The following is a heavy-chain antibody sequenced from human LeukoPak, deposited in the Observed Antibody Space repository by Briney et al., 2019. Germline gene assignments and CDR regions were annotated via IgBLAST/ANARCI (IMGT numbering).Heavy chain of an antibody. CDR1: GGTFSSYA. V-gene: IGHV1-69*13. CDR3: VRDRTWRSTSRNWFDP. J-gene: IGHJ5*02. D-gene: IGHD2-2*01. Sequence: SVKVSCKASGGTFSSYAISWVRQAPGQGLEWMGGIIPIFGTANYAQKFQGRVTITADESTSTAYMELSSLRSEDTAVYYCVRDRTWRSTSRNWFDPWGQGTLVTVSS. CDR2: IIPIFGTA.